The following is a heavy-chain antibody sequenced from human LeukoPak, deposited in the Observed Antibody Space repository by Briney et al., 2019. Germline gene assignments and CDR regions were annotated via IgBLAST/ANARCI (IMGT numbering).Heavy chain of an antibody. D-gene: IGHD4-17*01. CDR3: AREDGDYGDYVHYYYGMDV. CDR2: INHSGST. J-gene: IGHJ6*02. Sequence: SETLSLTCAVYGGSFSGYYWSWIRQPPGKGREWMGEINHSGSTNYNPSLKSRVTISVDTSKNQFSLKLSSVTAADTAVYYCAREDGDYGDYVHYYYGMDVWGQGTTVTVSS. V-gene: IGHV4-34*01. CDR1: GGSFSGYY.